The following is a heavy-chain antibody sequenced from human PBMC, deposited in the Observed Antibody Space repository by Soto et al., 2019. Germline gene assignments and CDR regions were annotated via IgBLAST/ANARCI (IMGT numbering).Heavy chain of an antibody. CDR1: GGTFSSYT. D-gene: IGHD3-22*01. J-gene: IGHJ3*02. V-gene: IGHV1-69*02. Sequence: SVKVSCKASGGTFSSYTISWVRQAPGQGLEWMGRIIPILGIANYAQKFQGRVTITADKSTSTAYMELSSLRSEDTAVYYCARSPDITMIVVISPHAFDIWGQGTMVTVSS. CDR3: ARSPDITMIVVISPHAFDI. CDR2: IIPILGIA.